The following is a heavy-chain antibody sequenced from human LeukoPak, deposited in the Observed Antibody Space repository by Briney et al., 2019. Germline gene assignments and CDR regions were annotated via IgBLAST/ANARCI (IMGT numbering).Heavy chain of an antibody. CDR3: ARDPDTAMVTPGFDY. CDR2: IIPIFGTA. CDR1: GGTFSSYA. V-gene: IGHV1-69*13. Sequence: ASVKVPRKASGGTFSSYAISWVRQAPGQGLEWMGGIIPIFGTANYAQKFQGRVTITADESTSTAYMELSSLRSEDTAVYYCARDPDTAMVTPGFDYWGQGTLVTVSS. D-gene: IGHD5-18*01. J-gene: IGHJ4*02.